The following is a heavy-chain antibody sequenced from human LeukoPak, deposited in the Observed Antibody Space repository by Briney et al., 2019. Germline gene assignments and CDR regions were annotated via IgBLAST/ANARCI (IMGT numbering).Heavy chain of an antibody. CDR1: GFTFSSYS. V-gene: IGHV3-21*01. CDR3: ARDDSGSYPDY. D-gene: IGHD1-26*01. CDR2: ISSSSSYI. J-gene: IGHJ4*02. Sequence: GGSLRLSCAASGFTFSSYSMNWVRQATGEGLEWVSSISSSSSYIYYADSVKGRFTISRDNAKNSLYLQMNSLRAEDTAVYYCARDDSGSYPDYWGQGTLVSVSS.